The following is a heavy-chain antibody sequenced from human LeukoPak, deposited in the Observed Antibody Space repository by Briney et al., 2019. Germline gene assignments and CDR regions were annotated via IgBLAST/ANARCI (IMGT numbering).Heavy chain of an antibody. J-gene: IGHJ6*02. CDR3: ARDNRFHDYYYYGMDV. D-gene: IGHD1-1*01. Sequence: ASETLSLTCAVYGGSFSGYYWSWIRQPPGKGLEWIGEINHSGSTNYNPALKSRVTISVDTSKNQFSLKLSSVTAADTAVYYCARDNRFHDYYYYGMDVWGQGTTVTVSS. V-gene: IGHV4-34*01. CDR1: GGSFSGYY. CDR2: INHSGST.